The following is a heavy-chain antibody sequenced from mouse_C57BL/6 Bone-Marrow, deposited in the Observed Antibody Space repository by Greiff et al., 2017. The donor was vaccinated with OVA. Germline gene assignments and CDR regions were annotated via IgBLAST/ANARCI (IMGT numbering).Heavy chain of an antibody. Sequence: QVTLKVSGPGILQPSQTLSLTCSFSGFSLSTFGMGVGWIRKPAGKGLEWLAHIWWDDDKYDNPALKSRRRMSKDTSKNHVFLKIANVDTADTATYYCARITTYGSTPYWYFDVWGTGTTVTVSS. CDR2: IWWDDDK. V-gene: IGHV8-8*01. J-gene: IGHJ1*03. D-gene: IGHD1-1*01. CDR1: GFSLSTFGMG. CDR3: ARITTYGSTPYWYFDV.